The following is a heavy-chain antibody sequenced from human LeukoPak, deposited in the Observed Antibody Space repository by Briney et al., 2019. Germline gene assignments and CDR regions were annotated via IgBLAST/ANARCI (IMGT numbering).Heavy chain of an antibody. D-gene: IGHD5-18*01. J-gene: IGHJ6*03. CDR2: IMQDVSEK. Sequence: ETLSLTCTVSGGSISSSRYYWGWIRQPPGKGLEWVASIMQDVSEKYYVDSVKGRFTISRDDAKNSLYLQMNSLRAEDTAVYYCARCGYRSAYGWGGGYYYYFMDVWGNGTTVTVSS. V-gene: IGHV3-7*01. CDR1: GGSISSSRYY. CDR3: ARCGYRSAYGWGGGYYYYFMDV.